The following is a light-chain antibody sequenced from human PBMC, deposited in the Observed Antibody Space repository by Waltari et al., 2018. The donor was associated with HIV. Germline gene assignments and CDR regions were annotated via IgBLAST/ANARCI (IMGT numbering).Light chain of an antibody. V-gene: IGKV1-9*01. CDR2: AAS. CDR3: QQLNSYPLT. J-gene: IGKJ4*01. Sequence: GDRVTITCRASQDISSYLAWYQRKPGKAPKLVIYAASTLQSGVPSRFSGSGSGTEFTLTISSLQPEDFATYYCQQLNSYPLTFGGGTKVEIK. CDR1: QDISSY.